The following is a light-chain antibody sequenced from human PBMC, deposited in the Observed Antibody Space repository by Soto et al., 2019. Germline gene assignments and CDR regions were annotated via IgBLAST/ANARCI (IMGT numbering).Light chain of an antibody. CDR1: QSVSTY. CDR2: DAS. Sequence: EIVLTQSPATLSLSPGERATLSCRASQSVSTYLAWYQQKPGQAPRLLIYDASNRATGIPARFSGSGSGTDFALTSSSLEPEDFAVHYCQQRSNWPPITFGQGTRLEIK. CDR3: QQRSNWPPIT. J-gene: IGKJ5*01. V-gene: IGKV3-11*01.